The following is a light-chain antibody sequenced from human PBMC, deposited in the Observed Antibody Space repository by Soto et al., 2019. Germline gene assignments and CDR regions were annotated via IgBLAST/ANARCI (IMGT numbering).Light chain of an antibody. CDR1: QSVSRN. V-gene: IGKV3D-15*01. CDR2: GTS. Sequence: EIVRTQSPATLSVSPGEGATLSCRASQSVSRNLAWYQQKPGQAPRLLIYGTSTRATGIPARFSARGSRTEFTLTISSLQSDDFAVYYCQQYDQWPPISFGQGTRLEIK. J-gene: IGKJ5*01. CDR3: QQYDQWPPIS.